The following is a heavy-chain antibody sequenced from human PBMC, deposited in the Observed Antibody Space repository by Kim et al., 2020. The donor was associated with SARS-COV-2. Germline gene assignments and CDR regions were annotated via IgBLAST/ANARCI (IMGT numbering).Heavy chain of an antibody. J-gene: IGHJ3*02. CDR1: GGTFSSYA. V-gene: IGHV1-69*13. Sequence: SVKVSCKASGGTFSSYAISWVRQAPGQGLEWMGGIIPNFGTANYAQKFQGRVTITADESTSTAYMELSSLRSEDTAVYYCARDLSESGSPFRAFDIWGQGTMVTVSS. D-gene: IGHD1-26*01. CDR2: IIPNFGTA. CDR3: ARDLSESGSPFRAFDI.